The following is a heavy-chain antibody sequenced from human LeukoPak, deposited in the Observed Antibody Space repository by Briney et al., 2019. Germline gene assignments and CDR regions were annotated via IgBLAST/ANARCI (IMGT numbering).Heavy chain of an antibody. CDR1: GFTFSSYA. CDR3: AKDLRRRELPLRIFDY. Sequence: GGSLRLSCAASGFTFSSYAMSWVRQAPGKGLEWVSAIGGSGGSTYYADSVKGRFTISRDNSKNTLYLQMNSLRAEDTAVYYCAKDLRRRELPLRIFDYWGQGTLVTVSS. D-gene: IGHD1-26*01. J-gene: IGHJ4*02. CDR2: IGGSGGST. V-gene: IGHV3-23*01.